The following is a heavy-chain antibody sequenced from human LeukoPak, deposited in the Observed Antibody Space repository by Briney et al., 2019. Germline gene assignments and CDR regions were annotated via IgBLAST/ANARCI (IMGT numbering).Heavy chain of an antibody. Sequence: GGSLRLSCAASGFTFSSYAMHWVRQAPGKGLEWVAVISYDGSNKYYADSVKGQFTISRDNSKNTLYLQMNSLRAEDTAVYYCARDFRYYFDYWGQGTLVTVSS. CDR1: GFTFSSYA. J-gene: IGHJ4*02. CDR2: ISYDGSNK. V-gene: IGHV3-30*01. D-gene: IGHD2/OR15-2a*01. CDR3: ARDFRYYFDY.